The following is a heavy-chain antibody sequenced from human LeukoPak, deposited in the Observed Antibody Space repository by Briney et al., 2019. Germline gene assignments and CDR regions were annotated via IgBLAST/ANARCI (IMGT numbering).Heavy chain of an antibody. CDR1: GYTFTSYG. J-gene: IGHJ3*02. CDR2: ISAYNGNT. D-gene: IGHD4-23*01. CDR3: ASARPLAMTTVVTRLDAFDI. V-gene: IGHV1-18*01. Sequence: GASVKVSCKASGYTFTSYGISWVRQAPGQGLEWMGWISAYNGNTNYAQKLQGRVTMTTDTSTSTAHMELRSLRSDDTAVYYCASARPLAMTTVVTRLDAFDIWGQGTMVTVSS.